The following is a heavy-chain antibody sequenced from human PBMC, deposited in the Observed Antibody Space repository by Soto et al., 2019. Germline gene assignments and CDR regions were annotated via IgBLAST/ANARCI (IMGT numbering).Heavy chain of an antibody. V-gene: IGHV4-59*08. Sequence: QVQLQESGPGLVKPSETLSLTCTVSGGSISSYYWSWIRQPPGKGLEWIGYIYYSGSTNYNPSLKSRVTISVDPSTNQFSLKLNSMTAADTAVYYCARHNYGSGSTYFDYWGQGTLVTVSS. CDR1: GGSISSYY. CDR3: ARHNYGSGSTYFDY. J-gene: IGHJ4*02. D-gene: IGHD3-10*01. CDR2: IYYSGST.